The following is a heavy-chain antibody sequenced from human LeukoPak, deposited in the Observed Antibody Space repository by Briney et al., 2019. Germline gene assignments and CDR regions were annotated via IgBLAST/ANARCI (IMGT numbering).Heavy chain of an antibody. V-gene: IGHV3-48*04. J-gene: IGHJ4*02. Sequence: GGSLRLSCAASGFTFSSYSMNWVRQAPGKGLEWVSYISSSGSTIYYADSVKGRFTISRDNAKDSLYLQMNSLRAEDTAVYYCARALQIGTYYDILTGYWPYYFDYWGQGTLVTVSS. CDR2: ISSSGSTI. CDR1: GFTFSSYS. CDR3: ARALQIGTYYDILTGYWPYYFDY. D-gene: IGHD3-9*01.